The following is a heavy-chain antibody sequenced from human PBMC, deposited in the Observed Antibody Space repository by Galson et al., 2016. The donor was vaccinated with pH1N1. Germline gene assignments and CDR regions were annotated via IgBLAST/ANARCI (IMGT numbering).Heavy chain of an antibody. CDR1: GFIFTNYW. V-gene: IGHV3-74*01. CDR3: VRGRYCGGGSCYSPTAEYFQH. J-gene: IGHJ1*01. Sequence: SLRLSCAASGFIFTNYWMHWVRQAPGRGLVWVARVNNDGSSTNYADSVKGRFTLSRDNAKNTVFLEMSSLRAEDTGAYYCVRGRYCGGGSCYSPTAEYFQHWGRGTLLTVSS. CDR2: VNNDGSST. D-gene: IGHD2-15*01.